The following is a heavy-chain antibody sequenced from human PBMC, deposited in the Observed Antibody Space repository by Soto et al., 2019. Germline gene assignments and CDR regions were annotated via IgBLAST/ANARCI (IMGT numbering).Heavy chain of an antibody. J-gene: IGHJ4*02. V-gene: IGHV4-34*01. D-gene: IGHD5-18*01. CDR1: GASFNAYY. CDR2: INYSGSS. CDR3: ARDANGYKYGSYFDY. Sequence: PSETLSLTCAASGASFNAYYWSWIRQAPGKGLEWIGEINYSGSSNYNPSLKSRVAMSADRSNNQFSLKVNSVTAADTAIYYCARDANGYKYGSYFDYWGQGALVTVSS.